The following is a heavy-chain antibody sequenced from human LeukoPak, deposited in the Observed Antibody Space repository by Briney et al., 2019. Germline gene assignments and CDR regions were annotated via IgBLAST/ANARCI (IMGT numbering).Heavy chain of an antibody. V-gene: IGHV4-34*01. CDR3: ARDSDYGGNSEGSFDI. J-gene: IGHJ3*02. CDR1: DGSFSGYY. CDR2: INHSGST. Sequence: SETLSLTCAVYDGSFSGYYWSWIRQPPGKGLEWIGEINHSGSTNYNPSLKSRVTISVDKSKNQFSLKLSSVTAADTAVYYCARDSDYGGNSEGSFDIWGQGTMVTVSS. D-gene: IGHD4-23*01.